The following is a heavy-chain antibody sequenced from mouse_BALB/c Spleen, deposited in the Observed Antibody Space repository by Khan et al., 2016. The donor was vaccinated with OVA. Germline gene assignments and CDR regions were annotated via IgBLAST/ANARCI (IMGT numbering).Heavy chain of an antibody. CDR1: GYSITSDYA. CDR2: INYSGGT. V-gene: IGHV3-2*02. J-gene: IGHJ3*01. Sequence: EVKLLESGPGLVTPSQSLSLTCTITGYSITSDYAWNWIRQFPGNKLEWMGYINYSGGTSYLPSLTSRISITRDTSKNQFFLLLNSVTTDDSAPYYRERWFAYWGQGTLVTVS. CDR3: ERWFAY.